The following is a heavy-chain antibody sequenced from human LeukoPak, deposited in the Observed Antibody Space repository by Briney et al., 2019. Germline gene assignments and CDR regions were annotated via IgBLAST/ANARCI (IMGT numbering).Heavy chain of an antibody. Sequence: SETLSLTCTVSGGSISSGDYYWSWIRQPPGTGLEWIGYIYYSGSTYYNPSLKSRVTISVDTSKNQFSLKLSSVTAADTAVYYCASSYYYGSGSLDYWGQGTLVTVSS. CDR3: ASSYYYGSGSLDY. V-gene: IGHV4-30-4*08. J-gene: IGHJ4*02. CDR2: IYYSGST. D-gene: IGHD3-10*01. CDR1: GGSISSGDYY.